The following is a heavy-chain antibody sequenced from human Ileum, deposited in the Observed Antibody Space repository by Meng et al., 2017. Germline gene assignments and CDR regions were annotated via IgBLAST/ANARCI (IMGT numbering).Heavy chain of an antibody. D-gene: IGHD7-27*01. CDR1: GASVTTSHYQ. V-gene: IGHV4-61*01. CDR2: AST. CDR3: ARDHWGSLDY. Sequence: QVQLQESGPGLVRPSETLSLICTVSGASVTTSHYQWGWIRQPPGKGLEWIGYASTNYNPSLKSRLTISLDTSENQVSLKLTSVTAADTAVYYCARDHWGSLDYWGQGILVTVSS. J-gene: IGHJ4*02.